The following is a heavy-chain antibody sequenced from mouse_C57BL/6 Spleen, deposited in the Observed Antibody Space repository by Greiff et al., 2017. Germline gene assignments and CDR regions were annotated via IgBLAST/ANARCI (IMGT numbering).Heavy chain of an antibody. J-gene: IGHJ4*01. V-gene: IGHV7-3*01. CDR3: ARSSYYYGSSSHYYAMDY. D-gene: IGHD1-1*01. Sequence: EVQVVESGGGLVQPGGSLSLSCAASGFTFTDYYMSWVRQPPGKALEWLGFIRNKANGYTTEYSASVNGRFTISRDNSQSILYLQMNALRAEDSATYYCARSSYYYGSSSHYYAMDYWGQGTSVTVSS. CDR1: GFTFTDYY. CDR2: IRNKANGYTT.